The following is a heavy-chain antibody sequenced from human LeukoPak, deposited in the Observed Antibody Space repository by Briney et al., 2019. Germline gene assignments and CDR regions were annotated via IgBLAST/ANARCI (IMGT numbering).Heavy chain of an antibody. V-gene: IGHV4-39*01. D-gene: IGHD6-6*01. CDR1: GGSISSSSYY. Sequence: PSETLSLTCTVPGGSISSSSYYWGWIRQPPGKGLEWIGSIYYSGSTYYNPSLKSRVTISVDTSKNQFSLKLSSVTAADTAVYYCARRGLIAARFSWFDPWGQGTLVSVSS. CDR3: ARRGLIAARFSWFDP. CDR2: IYYSGST. J-gene: IGHJ5*02.